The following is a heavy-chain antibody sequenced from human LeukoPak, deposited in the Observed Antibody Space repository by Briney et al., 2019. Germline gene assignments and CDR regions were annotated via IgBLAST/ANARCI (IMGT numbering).Heavy chain of an antibody. Sequence: PGGSLRLSCAASGFTFSNYGVHWVRQAPGKGLEWVAFIQYDGSNKYYADSVKGRFTISRDNSKNTLYLQMNSLRAEDTALYYCANRYCSGGSCHRDYWGQGTLVTVSS. CDR3: ANRYCSGGSCHRDY. CDR2: IQYDGSNK. D-gene: IGHD2-15*01. CDR1: GFTFSNYG. J-gene: IGHJ4*02. V-gene: IGHV3-30*02.